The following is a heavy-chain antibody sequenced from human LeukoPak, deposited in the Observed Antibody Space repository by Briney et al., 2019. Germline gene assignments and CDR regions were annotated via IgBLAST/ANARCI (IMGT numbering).Heavy chain of an antibody. CDR3: ARDGLLRYYYGSGSPSYYYYYMDV. V-gene: IGHV3-30*04. D-gene: IGHD3-10*01. CDR1: GFTFSSYA. CDR2: ISYDGSNK. J-gene: IGHJ6*03. Sequence: GGSLRLSCAASGFTFSSYAMHWVRQAPGKGLEWVAVISYDGSNKYYADSVKGRFTISRDNSKNTLYLQMNSLRAEDTAVYYCARDGLLRYYYGSGSPSYYYYYMDVWGKGTTVTVSS.